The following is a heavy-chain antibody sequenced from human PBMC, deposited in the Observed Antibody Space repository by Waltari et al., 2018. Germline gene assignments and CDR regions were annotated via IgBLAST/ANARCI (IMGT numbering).Heavy chain of an antibody. CDR1: GGTFSSYA. CDR2: IIPIFGTA. V-gene: IGHV1-69*12. CDR3: ARGSRELPEESYYGMDV. Sequence: QVQLVQSGAEVKKPGSSVKVSCKASGGTFSSYAISWVRQAPGQGLEWMGGIIPIFGTANDAQKFQGRVTITADESTSTAYMELSSLRSEDTAVYYCARGSRELPEESYYGMDVWGQGTTVTVSS. J-gene: IGHJ6*02. D-gene: IGHD1-26*01.